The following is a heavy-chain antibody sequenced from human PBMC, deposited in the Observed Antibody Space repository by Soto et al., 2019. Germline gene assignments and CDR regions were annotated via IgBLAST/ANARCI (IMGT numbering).Heavy chain of an antibody. V-gene: IGHV4-31*03. D-gene: IGHD5-12*01. J-gene: IGHJ4*02. CDR3: ARDTQRGYSGYFDS. CDR2: IYYSGST. Sequence: QVQLQESGPGLVKPSQTLSLSCTVSGGSLSSGGYYWSWIRQHPGKGLEWIGFIYYSGSTYYNPSLKSRLTLSVDTSQNQFSLKLSSVTAADTAVYYCARDTQRGYSGYFDSWGQGTLVTVSS. CDR1: GGSLSSGGYY.